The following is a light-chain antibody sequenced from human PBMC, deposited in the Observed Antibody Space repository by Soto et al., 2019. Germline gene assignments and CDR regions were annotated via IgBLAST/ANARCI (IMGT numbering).Light chain of an antibody. CDR3: QQYGSSPPT. CDR1: QSVSSNY. CDR2: GAS. V-gene: IGKV3-20*01. Sequence: EIVLTQSPGTLSLSPGERATFSCRASQSVSSNYLAWYQRKPGQAPRLLIYGASSRATGIPNRFSGSGSGTDFTLTITRLESEDFAVYYCQQYGSSPPTFGQGTKVEIK. J-gene: IGKJ1*01.